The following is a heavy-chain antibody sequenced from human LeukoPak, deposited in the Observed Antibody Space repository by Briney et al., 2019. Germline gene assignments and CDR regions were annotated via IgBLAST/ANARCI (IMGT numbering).Heavy chain of an antibody. CDR1: TGFTFRNNA. D-gene: IGHD4-17*01. J-gene: IGHJ5*02. CDR3: ATHYGDYANWFDP. CDR2: INAIGSST. Sequence: GGSLRLSCAASTGFTFRNNAMSWVRQAPGHGLEWVSSINAIGSSTWYADSVKGRFTIYRDNSKNTLSLQMNSLRAEDTALYYCATHYGDYANWFDPWGQGTLVTVSS. V-gene: IGHV3-23*01.